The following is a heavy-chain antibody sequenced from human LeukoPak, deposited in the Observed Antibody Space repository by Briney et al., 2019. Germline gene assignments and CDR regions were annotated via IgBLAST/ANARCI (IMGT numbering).Heavy chain of an antibody. CDR2: ISSYNGDT. CDR1: GYTFTSYG. Sequence: ASVNVSCKASGYTFTSYGITWVRQAPGQGHEWMGGISSYNGDTKSAQKVQGRVTVTTDTSTSTAYMELRSLSLDDTAVYYCARGDYGGGFDYWGQGTLVTVSS. CDR3: ARGDYGGGFDY. D-gene: IGHD4-23*01. J-gene: IGHJ4*02. V-gene: IGHV1-18*01.